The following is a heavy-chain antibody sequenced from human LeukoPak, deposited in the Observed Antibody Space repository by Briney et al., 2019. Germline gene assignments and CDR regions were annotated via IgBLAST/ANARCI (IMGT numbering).Heavy chain of an antibody. CDR1: GFTLDDYA. D-gene: IGHD5-18*01. V-gene: IGHV3-9*01. CDR3: AKDIRGYSYGYDY. Sequence: SLSLSCAASGFTLDDYAMRWVRHAPGKGLEWVSGISWNCDSIGYADSVKGRFTISRDNAKNSLYLQMNSLRAEDTAVYYCAKDIRGYSYGYDYWGQGTLVTVSS. CDR2: ISWNCDSI. J-gene: IGHJ4*02.